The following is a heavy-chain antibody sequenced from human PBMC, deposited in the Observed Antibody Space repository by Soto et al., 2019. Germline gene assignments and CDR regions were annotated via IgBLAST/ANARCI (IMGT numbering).Heavy chain of an antibody. D-gene: IGHD4-4*01. V-gene: IGHV5-51*01. CDR1: GYSFTSYW. CDR2: IYPGDPDT. J-gene: IGHJ4*02. CDR3: ARHAKQYYLDY. Sequence: GESLKISCKGSGYSFTSYWIGWVRQMPGKGLEWMGIIYPGDPDTRYSPSLQGQVTISADKSISTAYLQWSSLKASDTAMYYCARHAKQYYLDYWGQGTLVTVSS.